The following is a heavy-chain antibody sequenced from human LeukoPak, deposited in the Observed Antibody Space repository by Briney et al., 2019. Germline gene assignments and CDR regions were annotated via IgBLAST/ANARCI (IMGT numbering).Heavy chain of an antibody. Sequence: GGSLCHSCAASDSTFSSYWMSWAPRPPGKGLDWVATIKQNGSDKYYVDSVKGRFTISRDNAKNSLYLQTNSLRAEDTAVYYCARDRDIVVVVAATGSYVDYWGQGTLVTVSS. CDR1: DSTFSSYW. J-gene: IGHJ4*02. D-gene: IGHD2-15*01. CDR3: ARDRDIVVVVAATGSYVDY. V-gene: IGHV3-7*03. CDR2: IKQNGSDK.